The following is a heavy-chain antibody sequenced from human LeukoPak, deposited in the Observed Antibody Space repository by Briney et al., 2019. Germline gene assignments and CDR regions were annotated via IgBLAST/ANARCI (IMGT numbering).Heavy chain of an antibody. Sequence: PSETLSLTCVVSGGSFSGYLWSWIRQSPGKGLEWIGEINHSGSTDYNPSLKSRVTISIDKSKNHFSLKVNSVTAADTAVYYCARDSRSSWYYHFDYWGQGTLVTVSS. CDR1: GGSFSGYL. CDR3: ARDSRSSWYYHFDY. D-gene: IGHD6-13*01. J-gene: IGHJ4*02. CDR2: INHSGST. V-gene: IGHV4-34*01.